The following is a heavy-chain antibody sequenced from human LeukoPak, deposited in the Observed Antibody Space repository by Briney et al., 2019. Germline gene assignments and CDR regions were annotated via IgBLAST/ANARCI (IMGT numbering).Heavy chain of an antibody. CDR2: INPSGGST. Sequence: GASVKVSCKASGFTFTNYNMHWVRQAPGQRLEWTGIINPSGGSTNYAQNFQARVTMTRDTSTSTVYMELSSLRSEDTAVYYCARVRDGYNDAYDIWGQGTMVTVPS. D-gene: IGHD5-24*01. CDR1: GFTFTNYN. J-gene: IGHJ3*02. V-gene: IGHV1-46*01. CDR3: ARVRDGYNDAYDI.